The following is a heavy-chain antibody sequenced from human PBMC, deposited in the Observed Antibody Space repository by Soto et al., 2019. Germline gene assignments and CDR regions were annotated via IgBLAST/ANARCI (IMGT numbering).Heavy chain of an antibody. Sequence: QVQLQQWGAGLLKPSETLSLTCAVYGGSFSGYYWSWIRQPPGKGLEWIGEINHSGSTNYNPSLKSRVTISVDTSKNQFSLKLSSVTAADTAVYYCASGELIVRWFDPWGQGTLVTVSS. D-gene: IGHD1-26*01. V-gene: IGHV4-34*01. CDR3: ASGELIVRWFDP. CDR2: INHSGST. J-gene: IGHJ5*02. CDR1: GGSFSGYY.